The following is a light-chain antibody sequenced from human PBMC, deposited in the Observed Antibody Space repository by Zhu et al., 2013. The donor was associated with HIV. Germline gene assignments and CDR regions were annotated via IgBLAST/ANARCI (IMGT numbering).Light chain of an antibody. V-gene: IGKV3-20*01. CDR1: QSVNSY. CDR2: GAS. CDR3: QQYRRSPYT. Sequence: EIVLTQSPATLSLSPGERATLSCRASQSVNSYLAWYQQKPGQAPRLLIYGASSRATGIPDRFSGSGSGTEFTLTISRLEPEDFAVYFCQQYRRSPYTFGQGTKLEIK. J-gene: IGKJ2*01.